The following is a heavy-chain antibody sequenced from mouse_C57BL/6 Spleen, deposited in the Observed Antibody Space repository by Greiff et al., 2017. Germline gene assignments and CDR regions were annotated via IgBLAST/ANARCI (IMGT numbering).Heavy chain of an antibody. J-gene: IGHJ2*01. CDR3: ARYSHRDYGSSSWYFDF. CDR1: GFTFTDYY. Sequence: DVMLVESGGGLVQPGGSLSLSCAASGFTFTDYYMSWVRQPPGKALEWLGFIRNKANGYTTEYSASVKGRFTISRDNSQSILYLQMNALRAEDSATYYCARYSHRDYGSSSWYFDFWGQGTTLTVSS. V-gene: IGHV7-3*01. CDR2: IRNKANGYTT. D-gene: IGHD1-1*01.